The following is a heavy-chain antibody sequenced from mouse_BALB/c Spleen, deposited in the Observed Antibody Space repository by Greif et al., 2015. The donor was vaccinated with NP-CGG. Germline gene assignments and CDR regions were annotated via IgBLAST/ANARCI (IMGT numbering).Heavy chain of an antibody. Sequence: QVQLQQSGAELVRPGSSVKISCKASGYAFSSYWMNWVKQRPGQGLEWIGQIYPGDGDTNYNGKFKGQATLTADKSSSTAYMQLSSLTSEDSAVYFCARYDYDYYAMDYWGQGTSVTVSS. CDR2: IYPGDGDT. V-gene: IGHV1-80*01. D-gene: IGHD2-4*01. CDR3: ARYDYDYYAMDY. CDR1: GYAFSSYW. J-gene: IGHJ4*01.